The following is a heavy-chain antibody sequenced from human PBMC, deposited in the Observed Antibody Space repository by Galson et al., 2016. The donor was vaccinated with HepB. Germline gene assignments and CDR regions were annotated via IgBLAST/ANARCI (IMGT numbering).Heavy chain of an antibody. Sequence: CAISGDSVSSNSAAWNWIRQSPSRGLEWLGRTYYRSKWYNDYAVSVKSRITINPDTSKNQFSLHLNSVTPEDTAVYYCAREDYSSGWPLNWYFDLWGRGTLVSVSS. V-gene: IGHV6-1*01. CDR2: TYYRSKWYN. CDR3: AREDYSSGWPLNWYFDL. J-gene: IGHJ2*01. CDR1: GDSVSSNSAA. D-gene: IGHD6-19*01.